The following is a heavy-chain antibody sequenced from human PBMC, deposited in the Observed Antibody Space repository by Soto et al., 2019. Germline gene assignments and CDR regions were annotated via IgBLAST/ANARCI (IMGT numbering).Heavy chain of an antibody. CDR3: TTVTRRYSSGWYGH. V-gene: IGHV3-15*07. D-gene: IGHD6-19*01. CDR1: GFTFRTYW. Sequence: EVQLVESGGGLVQPGGSLRLSCAASGFTFRTYWMHWVRQAPGKGLVWVSRIKSKADGGTTDYAAPVKGRFSISGDDSKNTLYLQMNSLKTEDTAIYYCTTVTRRYSSGWYGHWGQGTLVTVSS. J-gene: IGHJ5*02. CDR2: IKSKADGGTT.